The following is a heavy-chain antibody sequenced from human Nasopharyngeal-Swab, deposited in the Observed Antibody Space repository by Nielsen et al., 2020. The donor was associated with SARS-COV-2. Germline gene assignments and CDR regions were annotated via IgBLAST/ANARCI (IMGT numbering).Heavy chain of an antibody. CDR2: ISGSGGST. CDR3: AKDAHYGGPPGDAFDT. CDR1: GFTFSSYA. Sequence: GGSLRLSCAASGFTFSSYAMSWVRQAPGKGLEWVSAISGSGGSTYYADSVKGRFTISRDNSKNTLCLQMNSLRAEDTAVYYCAKDAHYGGPPGDAFDTWGQGTMVTVSS. V-gene: IGHV3-23*01. D-gene: IGHD4-23*01. J-gene: IGHJ3*02.